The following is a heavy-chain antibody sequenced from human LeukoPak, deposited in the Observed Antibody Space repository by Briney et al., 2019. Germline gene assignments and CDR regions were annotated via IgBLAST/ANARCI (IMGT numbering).Heavy chain of an antibody. D-gene: IGHD1-1*01. CDR2: MNPNSGNT. J-gene: IGHJ3*02. Sequence: GASVKVSCKASGYTFTSYDINWVRQATGQGLEWMGWMNPNSGNTGYAQKFQGRVTVTRDTSTSTVYMELSSLRSEDTAVYYCATTRAKVARYAFDIWGQGTMVTVSS. CDR1: GYTFTSYD. V-gene: IGHV1-8*01. CDR3: ATTRAKVARYAFDI.